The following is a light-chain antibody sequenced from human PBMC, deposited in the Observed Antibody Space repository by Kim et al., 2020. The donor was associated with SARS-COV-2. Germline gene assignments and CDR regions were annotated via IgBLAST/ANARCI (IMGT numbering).Light chain of an antibody. CDR3: QQSYSTPYT. CDR1: QSISSY. Sequence: DIQMTQSPSSLSASVGDRVTITCRASQSISSYLNWYQQKPGKAPKLLIYAASSLQSGVPSSFSGSGSGTDFTLTISSLQPEDFATYYCQQSYSTPYTFGQGTEVDIK. J-gene: IGKJ2*01. V-gene: IGKV1-39*01. CDR2: AAS.